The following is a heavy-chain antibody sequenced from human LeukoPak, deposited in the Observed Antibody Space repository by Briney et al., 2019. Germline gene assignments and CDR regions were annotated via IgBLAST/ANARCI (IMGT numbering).Heavy chain of an antibody. Sequence: SETLSLTCAVYGGAFSGYFWTWIRQPPGKGLEWIGEINHSGSTNCNPPLKSRVTISVDTSKNQFSLNLTSVTAADTATYYCARGSALTMGIDPWGQGTLVTVSS. CDR1: GGAFSGYF. J-gene: IGHJ5*01. CDR3: ARGSALTMGIDP. CDR2: INHSGST. V-gene: IGHV4-34*01. D-gene: IGHD3-10*01.